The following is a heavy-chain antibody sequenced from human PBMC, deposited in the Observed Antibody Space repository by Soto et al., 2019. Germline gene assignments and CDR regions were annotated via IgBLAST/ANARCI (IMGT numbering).Heavy chain of an antibody. Sequence: QVQLQESGPGLVKPSGTLSLTCAVSGGSISSSNWWRWVRQPPGKGLEWIGEIYHSGSTNYNPSLTSRDTRAVDTSKNHFSLMLSSVTTADPAVYYCATLLTGRYYYYGMDVWGQGTTVTVSS. J-gene: IGHJ6*02. CDR2: IYHSGST. V-gene: IGHV4-4*02. D-gene: IGHD3-9*01. CDR3: ATLLTGRYYYYGMDV. CDR1: GGSISSSNW.